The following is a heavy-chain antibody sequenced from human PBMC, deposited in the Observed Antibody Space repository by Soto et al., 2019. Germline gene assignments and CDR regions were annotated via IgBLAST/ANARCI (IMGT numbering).Heavy chain of an antibody. CDR1: GGSISNAAYS. Sequence: SETLSLTCTVSGGSISNAAYSWSWIRQPPGKGLEWIGYIYPSGMPFYNPSLRSRVTISIDTSKNQFSLKLISVTAADTAVYYCARVSTYYFDSSGSYTSDYWGQGTLVTVSS. CDR2: IYPSGMP. J-gene: IGHJ4*02. D-gene: IGHD3-22*01. V-gene: IGHV4-30-2*01. CDR3: ARVSTYYFDSSGSYTSDY.